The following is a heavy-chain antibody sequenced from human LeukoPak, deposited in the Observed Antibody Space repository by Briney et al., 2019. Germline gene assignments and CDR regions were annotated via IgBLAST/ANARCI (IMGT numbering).Heavy chain of an antibody. CDR1: GYSISSGYY. CDR3: ARRGVSGSSDY. J-gene: IGHJ4*02. Sequence: PSETLSLTCTVSGYSISSGYYWGWIRQPPGKGLEWIGYIYYSGSTNYNPSLKSRVTISVDTSKNQFSLKLSSVTAADTAVYYCARRGVSGSSDYWGQGTLVTVSS. D-gene: IGHD1-26*01. CDR2: IYYSGST. V-gene: IGHV4-61*01.